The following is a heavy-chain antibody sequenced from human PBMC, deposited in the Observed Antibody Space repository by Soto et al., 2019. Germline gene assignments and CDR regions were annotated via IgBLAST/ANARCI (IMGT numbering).Heavy chain of an antibody. CDR2: INSDGSST. CDR1: GFTCSSYW. CDR3: ASESIHFFDSSGYYLY. Sequence: PGGSLRLSCAASGFTCSSYWMHWVRQAPGKGLVWVSRINSDGSSTTYADSVKGRFTISRDNAKNTLYLQMNSLRAEDTAVYYCASESIHFFDSSGYYLYWGQGTLVTVSS. J-gene: IGHJ4*02. D-gene: IGHD3-22*01. V-gene: IGHV3-74*01.